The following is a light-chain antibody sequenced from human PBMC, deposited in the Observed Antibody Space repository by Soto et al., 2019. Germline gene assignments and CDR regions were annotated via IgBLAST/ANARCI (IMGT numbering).Light chain of an antibody. CDR1: SSDVGGYNY. Sequence: QSALPQPASVSGSPGQSITISCTGTSSDVGGYNYVSWYQQHPGKAPKLMIYDVSNRPSGVSNLFSGSKSGNTAALTIAGLQAEDEADYYCSSYTSSSTLVVFGGGTKVTVL. V-gene: IGLV2-14*01. J-gene: IGLJ2*01. CDR2: DVS. CDR3: SSYTSSSTLVV.